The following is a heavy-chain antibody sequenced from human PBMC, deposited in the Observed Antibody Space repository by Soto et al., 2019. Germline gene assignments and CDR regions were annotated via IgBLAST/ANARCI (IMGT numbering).Heavy chain of an antibody. D-gene: IGHD5-12*01. CDR2: ISYDGSNK. J-gene: IGHJ6*02. CDR3: ARDDCRCNSGYRFIMDV. V-gene: IGHV3-30-3*01. CDR1: GFTFSSYA. Sequence: PGGSLRLSCAASGFTFSSYAMHWVRQAPGKALEWVAVISYDGSNKYYADSVKGRFTISRDNSKNTLYLQMNSLRAEDTAVYYCARDDCRCNSGYRFIMDVWGQGTTVTVSS.